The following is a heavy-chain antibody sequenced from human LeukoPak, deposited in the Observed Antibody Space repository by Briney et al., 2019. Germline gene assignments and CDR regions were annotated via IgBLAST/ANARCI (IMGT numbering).Heavy chain of an antibody. Sequence: GGSLRLSCAASGFTFSSYAMSWVRQAPGKGLEWVSAISGSGGSTYYADSVKGRFTISRDNSKNTLYLQMNSLRAEDTAVYYCAGYNCSSTRCYTGGFDYWGQGTLVTVSS. D-gene: IGHD2-2*02. CDR3: AGYNCSSTRCYTGGFDY. CDR2: ISGSGGST. J-gene: IGHJ4*02. V-gene: IGHV3-23*01. CDR1: GFTFSSYA.